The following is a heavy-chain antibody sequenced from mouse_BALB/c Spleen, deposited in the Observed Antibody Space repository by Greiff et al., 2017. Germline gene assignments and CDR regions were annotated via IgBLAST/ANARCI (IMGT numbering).Heavy chain of an antibody. J-gene: IGHJ1*01. V-gene: IGHV2-2*02. CDR3: ARILLRGYFDV. CDR2: IWSGGST. Sequence: VKLVESGPGLVAPSQSLSITCTVSGFSLTSYGVHWVRQSPGKGLEWLGVIWSGGSTDYNAAFISRLSISKDNSKSQVFFKMNSLQANDTAIYYCARILLRGYFDVWGAGTTVTVSS. D-gene: IGHD1-1*01. CDR1: GFSLTSYG.